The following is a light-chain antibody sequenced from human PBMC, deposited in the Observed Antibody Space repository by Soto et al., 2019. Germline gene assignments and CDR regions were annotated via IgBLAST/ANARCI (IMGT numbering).Light chain of an antibody. CDR1: QSVSSSY. V-gene: IGKV3-20*01. Sequence: EIVLTQSPDTLSLSPGERATLSCRASQSVSSSYLAWYQQKPGQAPRLLIYGTSSRATGIPDRFSGSGSGTDLTLTISRLEPEDVAVYYCQQYGSSQYTFGQGTKLEIK. CDR2: GTS. CDR3: QQYGSSQYT. J-gene: IGKJ2*01.